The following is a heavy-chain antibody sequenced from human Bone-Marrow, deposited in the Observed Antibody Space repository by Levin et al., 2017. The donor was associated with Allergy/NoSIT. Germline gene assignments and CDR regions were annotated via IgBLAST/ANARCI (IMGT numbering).Heavy chain of an antibody. CDR1: GYTSASYG. J-gene: IGHJ4*02. Sequence: ASVKVSCKASGYTSASYGMHWVRQAPGQRLEWMGWIHLGNGETDISQNFQGRVTLTRDTSAGTVDMELGSLTSEDTAVFYCAREALGSGVVDYWGQGTLVRVSS. D-gene: IGHD6-19*01. CDR2: IHLGNGET. V-gene: IGHV1-3*01. CDR3: AREALGSGVVDY.